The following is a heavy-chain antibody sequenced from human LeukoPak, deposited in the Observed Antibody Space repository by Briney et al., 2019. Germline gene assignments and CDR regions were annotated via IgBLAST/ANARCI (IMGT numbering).Heavy chain of an antibody. D-gene: IGHD3-10*02. CDR1: GGSISSSGYY. CDR2: IYYSGST. Sequence: PSETLSLTCTVSGGSISSSGYYWGWIRQPPGKGLEWIGYIYYSGSTNYNPSLKSRVTISVDTSKNQFSLKLSSVTAADTAVYYCARDLHGRDSNNYYYYYMDVWGKGATVTVSS. CDR3: ARDLHGRDSNNYYYYYMDV. J-gene: IGHJ6*03. V-gene: IGHV4-61*08.